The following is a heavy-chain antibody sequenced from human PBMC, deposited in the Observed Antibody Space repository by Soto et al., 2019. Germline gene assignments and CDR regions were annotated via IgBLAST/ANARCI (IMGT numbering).Heavy chain of an antibody. CDR2: ISTGSSYI. Sequence: QAPGKGLEWVSSISTGSSYIYYADSVKGRFTISRDNAKNSPYLQMNSLRAEDTAVYYCARDIYTSGWYYFDYWGQGALVTVSS. V-gene: IGHV3-21*01. CDR3: ARDIYTSGWYYFDY. J-gene: IGHJ4*02. D-gene: IGHD6-19*01.